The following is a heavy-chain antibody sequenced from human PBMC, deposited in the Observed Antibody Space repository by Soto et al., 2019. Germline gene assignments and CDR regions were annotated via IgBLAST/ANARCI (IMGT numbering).Heavy chain of an antibody. V-gene: IGHV6-1*01. Sequence: QSQTLSLTCAISGDSVSSNSAAWNWIRQSPSRGLEWLGRTYYRSKWYNDYAVSVKSRITINPDTSKNQFSLQLNSVTPEDTAVYYCARDWGVLTRRDYYYYYGMDVWGQGTTVTVSS. CDR1: GDSVSSNSAA. J-gene: IGHJ6*02. CDR2: TYYRSKWYN. CDR3: ARDWGVLTRRDYYYYYGMDV. D-gene: IGHD3-16*01.